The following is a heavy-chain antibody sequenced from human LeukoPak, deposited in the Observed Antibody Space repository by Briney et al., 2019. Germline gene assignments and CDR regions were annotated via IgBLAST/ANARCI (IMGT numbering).Heavy chain of an antibody. CDR1: GFTFTSYG. V-gene: IGHV3-64*01. CDR2: ITSYGVNT. J-gene: IGHJ4*02. Sequence: GGSLRLSCAASGFTFTSYGMHWVRQAPGKGLEYVSAITSYGVNTYYASSVKGRFTMSRDNSKNTLYLQMGSLRAEDTAVYYCARSEYSSSYYFDYWGQGTLVTVSS. CDR3: ARSEYSSSYYFDY. D-gene: IGHD6-6*01.